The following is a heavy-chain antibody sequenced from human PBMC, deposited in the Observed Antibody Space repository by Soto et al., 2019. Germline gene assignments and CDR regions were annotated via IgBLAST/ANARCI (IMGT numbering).Heavy chain of an antibody. CDR2: IYYSGST. V-gene: IGHV4-59*01. CDR3: ARDHLATNCSGGSCYLIPYGMDV. CDR1: GGSISSYY. J-gene: IGHJ6*02. Sequence: SETLSLTCTVSGGSISSYYWSWIRQPPGKGLEWIGYIYYSGSTNYNPSLKSRVTISVDTSKNQFSLKLSSVTAADTAVYYCARDHLATNCSGGSCYLIPYGMDVWGQGTTVTVSS. D-gene: IGHD2-15*01.